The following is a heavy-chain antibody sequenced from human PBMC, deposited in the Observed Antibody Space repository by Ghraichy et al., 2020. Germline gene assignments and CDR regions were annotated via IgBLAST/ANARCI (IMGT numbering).Heavy chain of an antibody. V-gene: IGHV6-1*01. J-gene: IGHJ6*02. Sequence: SQTLSLTCAISGDSVSSNSAAWNWIRQSPSRGLEWLGRTYYRSKWYNDYAVSVKSRITINPDTSKNQFSLQLNSVTPEDTAVYYCARDLSGNHSNYYYYYGMDVWGQGTTVTVSS. CDR3: ARDLSGNHSNYYYYYGMDV. CDR2: TYYRSKWYN. CDR1: GDSVSSNSAA. D-gene: IGHD1-1*01.